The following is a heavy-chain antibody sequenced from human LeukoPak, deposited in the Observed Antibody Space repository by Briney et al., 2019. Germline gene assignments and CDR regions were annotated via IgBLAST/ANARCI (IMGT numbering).Heavy chain of an antibody. V-gene: IGHV3-48*03. CDR1: GFTFSRYG. Sequence: GGSLRLSCAASGFTFSRYGMHWVRQAPGKGLEWVSYISSTGRTIYYADSVKGRFTISRDNAKNSLYLQMNSLRAEDTVVYFCARDPGYTYGRGDYWGQGTLVTVSS. D-gene: IGHD5-18*01. J-gene: IGHJ4*02. CDR3: ARDPGYTYGRGDY. CDR2: ISSTGRTI.